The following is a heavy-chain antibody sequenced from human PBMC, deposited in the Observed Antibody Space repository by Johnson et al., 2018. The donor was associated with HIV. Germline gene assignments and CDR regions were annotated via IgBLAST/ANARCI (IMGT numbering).Heavy chain of an antibody. V-gene: IGHV3-33*06. D-gene: IGHD6-19*01. CDR2: IWYDGSDK. J-gene: IGHJ3*02. CDR3: AKRGSGWPSDAFDI. CDR1: GFIFSSYA. Sequence: QVQLVESGGGVVQPGRSLRLSCAASGFIFSSYAVHWVRQAPGKGLEWVAVIWYDGSDKYYAASVKGRFTISRDNSKTTLYLQMNRLRAEDTAVYYCAKRGSGWPSDAFDIWGQGTMVTVSS.